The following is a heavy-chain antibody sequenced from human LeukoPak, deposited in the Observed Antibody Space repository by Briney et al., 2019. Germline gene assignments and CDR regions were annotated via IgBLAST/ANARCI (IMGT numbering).Heavy chain of an antibody. CDR3: ARDVDATAALDY. D-gene: IGHD6-13*01. J-gene: IGHJ4*02. V-gene: IGHV1-2*02. CDR1: GYTFTAYY. Sequence: GASVRVSCKASGYTFTAYYMHWVRQAPGQGLEWMGWINPDSGATRYAQNFQGRVTMNRGTSITTAYMELSGLRSDDTAVYYCARDVDATAALDYWGPGTLVTVSS. CDR2: INPDSGAT.